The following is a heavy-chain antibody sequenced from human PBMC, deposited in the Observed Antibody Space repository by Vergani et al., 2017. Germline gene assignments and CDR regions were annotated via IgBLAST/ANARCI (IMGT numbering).Heavy chain of an antibody. J-gene: IGHJ4*02. V-gene: IGHV4-34*01. CDR2: INHSGST. CDR3: ARVRRGKNYFDY. CDR1: GGSFSGYY. D-gene: IGHD1-14*01. Sequence: QVQLQQWGAGLLKPSETLSLTCAVYGGSFSGYYWSWIRQPPGKGLEWIGEINHSGSTNYNPSLKSRVTISVDTSKNQFSLKLSSVTAADTAVYYCARVRRGKNYFDYWGQGTLVTVSS.